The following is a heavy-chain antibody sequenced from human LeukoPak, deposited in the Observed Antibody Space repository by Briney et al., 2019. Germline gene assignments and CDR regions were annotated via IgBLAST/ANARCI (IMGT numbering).Heavy chain of an antibody. CDR1: GFTVSSNY. J-gene: IGHJ4*02. V-gene: IGHV3-66*01. Sequence: GGSLRLSCAASGFTVSSNYMSWVCQPPGRGQGRVSVIYSGGSTYYAHSVKGRFTISIDNSKNPLYLQMNSLRAEDTAVYYCARDVTIGYTAMEYWGQGTLVTVSS. CDR2: IYSGGST. CDR3: ARDVTIGYTAMEY. D-gene: IGHD5-18*01.